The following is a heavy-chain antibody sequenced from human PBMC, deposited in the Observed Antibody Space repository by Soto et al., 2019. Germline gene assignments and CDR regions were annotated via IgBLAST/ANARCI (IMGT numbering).Heavy chain of an antibody. CDR3: ATETRTHSSGFKA. D-gene: IGHD6-19*01. Sequence: SETLSLTCAVYGGSFSGDYWSWIRQPPGKGLEWIGEINHSGSTNYNPSLKSRVTISVDTSKNQFSLKLSSVTAADTAVYYCATETRTHSSGFKAWGQGTLVTVSS. V-gene: IGHV4-34*01. CDR1: GGSFSGDY. CDR2: INHSGST. J-gene: IGHJ5*02.